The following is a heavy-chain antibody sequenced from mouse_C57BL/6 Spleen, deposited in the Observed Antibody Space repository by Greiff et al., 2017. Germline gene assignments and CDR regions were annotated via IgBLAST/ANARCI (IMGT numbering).Heavy chain of an antibody. V-gene: IGHV1-85*01. Sequence: QVQLKESGPELVKPGASVKLSCKASGYTFTSYDINWVKQRPGQGLEWIGWIYPRDGSTKYNEKFKGKATLTVDTSSSTAYMELHSLTSEDSAVYFCARLFYYYGSSPAWFAYWGQGTLVTVSA. CDR2: IYPRDGST. D-gene: IGHD1-1*01. CDR1: GYTFTSYD. J-gene: IGHJ3*01. CDR3: ARLFYYYGSSPAWFAY.